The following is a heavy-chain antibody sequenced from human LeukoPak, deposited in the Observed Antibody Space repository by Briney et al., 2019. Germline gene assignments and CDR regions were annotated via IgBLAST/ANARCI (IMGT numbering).Heavy chain of an antibody. Sequence: GGSLRLSCAASGFTFSDYYMSWIRQAPGKGLEWVSYINSSGSTIYYADSVKGRFTISRDNAENSLYLQMNSLRAEDTAVYYCASTGDYYDSSGYPLLPYPDDYWGQGTLVTVSS. CDR1: GFTFSDYY. J-gene: IGHJ4*02. D-gene: IGHD3-22*01. CDR2: INSSGSTI. V-gene: IGHV3-11*01. CDR3: ASTGDYYDSSGYPLLPYPDDY.